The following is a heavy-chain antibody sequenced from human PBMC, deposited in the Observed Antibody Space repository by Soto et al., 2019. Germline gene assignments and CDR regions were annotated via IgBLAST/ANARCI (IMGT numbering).Heavy chain of an antibody. D-gene: IGHD4-4*01. V-gene: IGHV1-69*04. Sequence: SVKVSCKASGYTFTGYYMHWVRQAPGQGLEWMGRIIPILGIANYAQKFQGRVTITADKSTSTAYMELSSLRSEDTAVYYCARGGREVTTSVDYYYYYYMDVWGKGTTVTVSS. J-gene: IGHJ6*03. CDR2: IIPILGIA. CDR1: GYTFTGYY. CDR3: ARGGREVTTSVDYYYYYYMDV.